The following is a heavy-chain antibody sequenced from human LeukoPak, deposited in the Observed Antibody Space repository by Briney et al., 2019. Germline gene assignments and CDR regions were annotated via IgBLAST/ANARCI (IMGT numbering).Heavy chain of an antibody. D-gene: IGHD2-15*01. V-gene: IGHV5-51*01. CDR3: ARGYKAQYCSGGSCYPYYYYYGMDV. Sequence: GESLKISCKGSGYSFTNDWIGWVRQMPGKGLEWMGIIYPGDSDTRYSPSFQGQVTISADKSISTAYLQWSSLKASDTAMYYCARGYKAQYCSGGSCYPYYYYYGMDVWGQGTTVTVSS. CDR2: IYPGDSDT. CDR1: GYSFTNDW. J-gene: IGHJ6*02.